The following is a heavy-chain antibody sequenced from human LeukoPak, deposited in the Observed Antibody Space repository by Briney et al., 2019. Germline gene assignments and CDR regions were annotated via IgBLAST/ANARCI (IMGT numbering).Heavy chain of an antibody. J-gene: IGHJ4*02. D-gene: IGHD5-18*01. CDR3: AKDRVTAMVTEPFFDY. CDR1: GFTFSSCA. CDR2: ISSSGGST. V-gene: IGHV3-23*01. Sequence: GGSLRLSCAASGFTFSSCAMSWVRQAPGKGLEWVSAISSSGGSTYYADSVKGRFTISRDNSKNTLYLQMNSLRAEDTAVYYCAKDRVTAMVTEPFFDYWGQGTLVTVSS.